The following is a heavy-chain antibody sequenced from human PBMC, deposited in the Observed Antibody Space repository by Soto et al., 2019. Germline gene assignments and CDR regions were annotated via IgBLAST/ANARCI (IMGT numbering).Heavy chain of an antibody. Sequence: GESLKISCKGSGYTFTDYWIGWVRQLPGKGLEWMGIIYPGDSDTRYSPSFQGHVTITVDRSISTAYLQWSSLKASDTAMYYCARHLDGYSYDLLPDYWGQGTLVTVSS. CDR2: IYPGDSDT. CDR3: ARHLDGYSYDLLPDY. D-gene: IGHD5-18*01. J-gene: IGHJ4*02. V-gene: IGHV5-51*01. CDR1: GYTFTDYW.